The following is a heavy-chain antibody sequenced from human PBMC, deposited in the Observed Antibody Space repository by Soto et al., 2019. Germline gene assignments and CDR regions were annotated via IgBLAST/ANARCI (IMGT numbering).Heavy chain of an antibody. V-gene: IGHV3-9*01. CDR1: GFTFDDYA. CDR3: AKDSGIGPIDYGGYAGWFDP. CDR2: ISWNSGSI. J-gene: IGHJ5*02. D-gene: IGHD4-17*01. Sequence: PGGSLRLSCAASGFTFDDYAMHWVRQAPGRGLEWVSGISWNSGSIGYADSVKGRFTISRDNAKNSLYLQMNSLRAEDTALYYCAKDSGIGPIDYGGYAGWFDPWGQGTLVTSPQ.